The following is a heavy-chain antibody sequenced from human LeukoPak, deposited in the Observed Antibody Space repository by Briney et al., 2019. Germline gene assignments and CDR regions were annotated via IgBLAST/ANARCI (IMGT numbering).Heavy chain of an antibody. CDR1: GFTFSSYG. D-gene: IGHD1-7*01. V-gene: IGHV3-33*06. CDR3: AKGNGTTDYYYMDV. CDR2: IWYDGTNK. J-gene: IGHJ6*03. Sequence: PGGSLRLSCAASGFTFSSYGMHWVRQAPGKGLEWVAVIWYDGTNKYYADSVKGRFTISRDNSKNTLYLQMNNLRAEDTAVYYCAKGNGTTDYYYMDVWGKGTMVTVSS.